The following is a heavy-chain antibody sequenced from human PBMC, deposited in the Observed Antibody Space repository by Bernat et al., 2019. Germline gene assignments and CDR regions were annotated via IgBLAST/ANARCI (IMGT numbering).Heavy chain of an antibody. CDR3: ARVLGVAATSAFDV. CDR1: GLPFIDHY. J-gene: IGHJ3*01. V-gene: IGHV3-72*01. CDR2: ITNKANRYTT. Sequence: EVQLVDFGGGLFQLEGSLDSPFAASGLPFIDHYLNWVRQPPGKGLEWIGHITNKANRYTTQYAASVKGRFTISRDDSRNSVYLQMNSLKTEDTAVYYCARVLGVAATSAFDVWGQGTTVTVSS. D-gene: IGHD2-15*01.